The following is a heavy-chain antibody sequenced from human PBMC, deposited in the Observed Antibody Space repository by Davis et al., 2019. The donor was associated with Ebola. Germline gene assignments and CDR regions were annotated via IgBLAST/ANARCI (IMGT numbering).Heavy chain of an antibody. CDR3: AREVVVVVAVIPTYYYYGMDV. Sequence: ASVKVSCKASGYTFTSYYMHWVRQAPGQGLEWMGIINPSGGSTSYAQKFQGRVTMTSDTSTSTVYMELSSLRSEDTAVYYCAREVVVVVAVIPTYYYYGMDVWGKGTTVTVSS. CDR2: INPSGGST. D-gene: IGHD2-15*01. V-gene: IGHV1-46*01. J-gene: IGHJ6*04. CDR1: GYTFTSYY.